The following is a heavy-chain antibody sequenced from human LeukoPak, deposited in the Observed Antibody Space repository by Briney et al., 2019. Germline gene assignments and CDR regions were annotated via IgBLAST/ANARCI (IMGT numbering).Heavy chain of an antibody. D-gene: IGHD5-18*01. CDR1: GYTFTSYG. Sequence: ASVKVSCKASGYTFTSYGISWVRQAPGQGLEWMGWISAYNGNTNYAQKLQGRVTMTTDTSTSTAYMELSSLRSEDTAVYYCARSTTPVRGYRPRFDYWGQGTLVTVSS. J-gene: IGHJ4*02. V-gene: IGHV1-18*04. CDR3: ARSTTPVRGYRPRFDY. CDR2: ISAYNGNT.